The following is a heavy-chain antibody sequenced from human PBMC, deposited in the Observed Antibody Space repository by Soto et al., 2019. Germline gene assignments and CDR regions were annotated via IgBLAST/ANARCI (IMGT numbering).Heavy chain of an antibody. D-gene: IGHD3-10*01. CDR3: ARKTDSIPSGGDV. J-gene: IGHJ6*04. CDR1: GFAVRHNY. V-gene: IGHV3-53*04. Sequence: EVQLVESGGGLVQPGGSLRLSCTASGFAVRHNYMTWVRQAPGKGLEWVSLIYSGGDTAYADSVKGRFTISRHTSQNKLYLQMNSLRAEDPAVYYCARKTDSIPSGGDVWGKGTAVTVSS. CDR2: IYSGGDT.